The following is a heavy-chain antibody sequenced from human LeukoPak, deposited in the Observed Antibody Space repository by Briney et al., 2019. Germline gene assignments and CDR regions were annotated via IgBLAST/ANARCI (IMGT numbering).Heavy chain of an antibody. CDR2: ISNKGGST. V-gene: IGHV3-64D*09. D-gene: IGHD1-26*01. Sequence: GGSLRLSCSASGFTFSSYGMHWVRQAPGKGLEYISGISNKGGSTYYADSVKGRFTISRDNSKNTLHLQMSSLRADDTAVYYCVKSGTWADFDSWGQGTLVTISS. CDR1: GFTFSSYG. J-gene: IGHJ4*02. CDR3: VKSGTWADFDS.